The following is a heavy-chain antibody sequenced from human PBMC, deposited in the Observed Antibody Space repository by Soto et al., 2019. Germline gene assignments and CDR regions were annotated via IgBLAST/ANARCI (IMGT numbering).Heavy chain of an antibody. CDR1: GYAFASYV. CDR3: ARQSHGNYGWWFDP. CDR2: MNPNSGNT. D-gene: IGHD3-10*01. Sequence: ASVKVSCKASGYAFASYVLHWVRQAPGQGLEWMGWMNPNSGNTGYAQKFQGRVTMTRNTSISTAYVELSSLRSEDTAVYYCARQSHGNYGWWFDPWGQGTLVTVSS. V-gene: IGHV1-8*02. J-gene: IGHJ5*02.